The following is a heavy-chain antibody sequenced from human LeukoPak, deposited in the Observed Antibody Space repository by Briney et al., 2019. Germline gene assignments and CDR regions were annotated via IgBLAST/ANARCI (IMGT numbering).Heavy chain of an antibody. Sequence: SETLSLTCTVSGVSISSSNSYWGWIRQPPGKGLEWIGSIYYSGNTYYNASLKSQVSISIDTSKNQFSLKLTSVTAADTAVYYCARHVVAVGFDYWGQGTLVTVSS. V-gene: IGHV4-39*01. CDR1: GVSISSSNSY. CDR3: ARHVVAVGFDY. CDR2: IYYSGNT. J-gene: IGHJ4*02. D-gene: IGHD3-22*01.